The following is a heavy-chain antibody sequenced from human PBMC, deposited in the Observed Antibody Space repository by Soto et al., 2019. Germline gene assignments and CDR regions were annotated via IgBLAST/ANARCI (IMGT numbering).Heavy chain of an antibody. V-gene: IGHV3-15*01. CDR3: TTDWGDCSSTSCYASWC. CDR2: IKSKTDGGTT. CDR1: GFTFSNAW. Sequence: GGSLRLSCAASGFTFSNAWMSWVRQAPGKGLEWVGRIKSKTDGGTTDYAAPVKGRLTISRDDSKNTLYLQMNSLKTEDTAVYYCTTDWGDCSSTSCYASWCWGQGTLVTVSS. J-gene: IGHJ4*02. D-gene: IGHD2-2*01.